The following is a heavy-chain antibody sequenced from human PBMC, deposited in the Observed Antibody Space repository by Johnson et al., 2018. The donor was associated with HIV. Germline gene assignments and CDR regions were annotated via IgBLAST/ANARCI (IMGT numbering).Heavy chain of an antibody. J-gene: IGHJ3*02. CDR1: GFTFDDYG. Sequence: VQLVESGGGVVRPGGSLRLSCAAAGFTFDDYGMSWVRQAPGKGLEWVSGINWNGGSTGYADSVKGRFTISRDNAKNSRYLQMNSLRAEDTAVYYGASDLGVDWSKGAFDIWGQGTMVTVSS. CDR3: ASDLGVDWSKGAFDI. CDR2: INWNGGST. D-gene: IGHD3/OR15-3a*01. V-gene: IGHV3-20*04.